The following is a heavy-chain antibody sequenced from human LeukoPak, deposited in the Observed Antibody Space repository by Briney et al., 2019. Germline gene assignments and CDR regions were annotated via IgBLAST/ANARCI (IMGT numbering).Heavy chain of an antibody. CDR2: INYSGNT. CDR3: ARPSGRNWNAFDI. J-gene: IGHJ3*02. Sequence: SETLSLTCTVSGDSISSSPYFCGWLRQPPGKGLEWSGSINYSGNTYFNPPLQSRVPISVDTSKNQFSLKLSSLTAADTALYSCARPSGRNWNAFDIWGQGTMVTVSS. V-gene: IGHV4-39*01. CDR1: GDSISSSPYF. D-gene: IGHD1-14*01.